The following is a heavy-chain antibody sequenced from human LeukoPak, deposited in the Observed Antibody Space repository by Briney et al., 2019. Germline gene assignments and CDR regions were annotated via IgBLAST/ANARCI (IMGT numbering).Heavy chain of an antibody. V-gene: IGHV3-33*01. CDR3: ARDLGGSRTFDY. D-gene: IGHD6-13*01. J-gene: IGHJ4*02. Sequence: GGSLRLSCAASGFTFSNYGMHWVRQAPGKGLEWVAVIWYDGSNKYYADSVKGRFTISRDNSKNTLYLQMNSPRAEDTAVYYCARDLGGSRTFDYWGQGSLVTVSS. CDR2: IWYDGSNK. CDR1: GFTFSNYG.